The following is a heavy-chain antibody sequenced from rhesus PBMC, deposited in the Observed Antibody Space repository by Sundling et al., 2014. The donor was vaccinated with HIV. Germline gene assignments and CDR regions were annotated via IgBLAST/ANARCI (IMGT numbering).Heavy chain of an antibody. CDR2: IYGSGGST. D-gene: IGHD6-25*01. CDR3: ARDSGSWNWDFYYYGLDS. CDR1: GASISSNY. Sequence: QVQLQESGPGLVKPSETLPLTCAVSGASISSNYWSWIRQAPGKGLEWIGRIYGSGGSTDYNPSLKSRVTISIDTSKNQFSLKLSSVTAADTAVYYCARDSGSWNWDFYYYGLDSWGQGVVVTVSS. V-gene: IGHV4S2*01. J-gene: IGHJ6*01.